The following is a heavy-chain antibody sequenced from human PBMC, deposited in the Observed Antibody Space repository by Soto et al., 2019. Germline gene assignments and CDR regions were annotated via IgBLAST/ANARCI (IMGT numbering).Heavy chain of an antibody. CDR2: IIPIFGTA. CDR1: GGTFSSYA. CDR3: ARGGIAVAGIHPWFDP. J-gene: IGHJ5*02. D-gene: IGHD6-19*01. Sequence: SVKVSCKASGGTFSSYAISWVRQAPGQGLEWTGGIIPIFGTANYAQKFQGRVTITADESTSTAYMELSSPRSEDTAVYYCARGGIAVAGIHPWFDPWGQGTLVTVSS. V-gene: IGHV1-69*13.